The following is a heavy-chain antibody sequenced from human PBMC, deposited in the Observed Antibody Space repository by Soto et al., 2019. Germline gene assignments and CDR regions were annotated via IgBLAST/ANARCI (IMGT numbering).Heavy chain of an antibody. CDR2: ISRDGSSK. V-gene: IGHV3-30-3*01. D-gene: IGHD2-8*01. J-gene: IGHJ4*02. Sequence: GVSRRLSCSASRFTLSRYAMHWVSQAPGEGLEWVAVISRDGSSKYYGGYVKGRFTVSRDNSNSALYLSMTSLRPDDTAVFYCARSRNGAVPDSTNVWGQGTLVTVSS. CDR3: ARSRNGAVPDSTNV. CDR1: RFTLSRYA.